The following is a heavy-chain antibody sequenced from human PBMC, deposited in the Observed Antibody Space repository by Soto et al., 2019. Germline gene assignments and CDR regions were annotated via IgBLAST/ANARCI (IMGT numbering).Heavy chain of an antibody. Sequence: GGSLRLSCAASGFTFSSYSMNWVRQAPGKGLEWDSYISSSSSTIYYADSVKGRFTISRDNAKNSLYLQMNSLRAEDTAVYYCARDMIRGYCGYDWPHDAFDSWGQGTMVTVSS. J-gene: IGHJ3*02. CDR2: ISSSSSTI. D-gene: IGHD5-12*01. CDR3: ARDMIRGYCGYDWPHDAFDS. V-gene: IGHV3-48*01. CDR1: GFTFSSYS.